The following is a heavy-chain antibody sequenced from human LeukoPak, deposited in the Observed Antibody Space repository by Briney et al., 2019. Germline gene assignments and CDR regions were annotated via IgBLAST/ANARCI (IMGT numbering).Heavy chain of an antibody. Sequence: SSVKVSCKASGGTFSRYAISWVRQAPGQGLEWMGGIIPIFGTANYAQKFQGRVTITADESTSTAYMELSSLRSEDTAVYYCASGYYDSSGGNWFDPWGQGTLVTVSS. CDR1: GGTFSRYA. J-gene: IGHJ5*02. CDR3: ASGYYDSSGGNWFDP. CDR2: IIPIFGTA. D-gene: IGHD3-22*01. V-gene: IGHV1-69*01.